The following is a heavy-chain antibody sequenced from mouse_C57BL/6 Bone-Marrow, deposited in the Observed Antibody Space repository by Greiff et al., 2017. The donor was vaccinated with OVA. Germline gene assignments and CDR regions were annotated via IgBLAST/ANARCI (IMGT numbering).Heavy chain of an antibody. Sequence: EVKLVESGGGLVKPGGSLKLSCAASGFTFSSYAMSWVRPTPEKRLEWVATISDGGSYTYYPDNVKGRFTISRDNAKNNLYLQMSHLKSEDTAMYYCERVTTVVALYYYAMDYWGQGTSVTVAS. CDR3: ERVTTVVALYYYAMDY. CDR1: GFTFSSYA. CDR2: ISDGGSYT. D-gene: IGHD1-1*01. J-gene: IGHJ4*01. V-gene: IGHV5-4*03.